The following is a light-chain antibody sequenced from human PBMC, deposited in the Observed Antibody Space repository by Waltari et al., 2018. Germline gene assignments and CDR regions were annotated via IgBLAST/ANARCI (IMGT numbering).Light chain of an antibody. CDR2: YNK. CDR3: SAWDDSLNAWV. V-gene: IGLV1-44*01. J-gene: IGLJ3*02. CDR1: SSNIGSYA. Sequence: QSVLTQPPSVSGTPGQRVTISCPGSSSNIGSYAVNWYQQFPGTAPKLLIYYNKRRPPGVPDRFSGSKSGTSAALAISGLQSADEADYHCSAWDDSLNAWVFGGGTRLTVL.